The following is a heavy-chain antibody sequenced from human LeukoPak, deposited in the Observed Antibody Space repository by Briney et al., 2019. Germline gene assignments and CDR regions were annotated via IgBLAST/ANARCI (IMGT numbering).Heavy chain of an antibody. Sequence: PSQTLSLTCTVSGGSLSSGDYYWSWIRQPPGKGLEWIGYIYYSGSTYYNPSLKSRVTISVDTSKNQFSLKLSSVTAADTAVYYCASVDYYYDSSGLREDAFDIWGQGTMVTVSS. CDR2: IYYSGST. CDR3: ASVDYYYDSSGLREDAFDI. D-gene: IGHD3-22*01. CDR1: GGSLSSGDYY. J-gene: IGHJ3*02. V-gene: IGHV4-30-4*01.